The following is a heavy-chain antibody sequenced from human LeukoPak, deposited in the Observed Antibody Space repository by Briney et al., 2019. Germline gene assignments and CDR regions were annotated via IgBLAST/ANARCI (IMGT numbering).Heavy chain of an antibody. CDR1: GYTFTGKF. Sequence: GASVKVSCKASGYTFTGKFIHWVRQAPGQGLEWMGWIDPNSGGTDYRGRVTMTRDTSTSTAYMDLSSLISDDTAVYYCARDREGLAYFDYWGQGTLVTVSS. V-gene: IGHV1-2*02. D-gene: IGHD3/OR15-3a*01. CDR2: IDPNSGGT. CDR3: ARDREGLAYFDY. J-gene: IGHJ4*02.